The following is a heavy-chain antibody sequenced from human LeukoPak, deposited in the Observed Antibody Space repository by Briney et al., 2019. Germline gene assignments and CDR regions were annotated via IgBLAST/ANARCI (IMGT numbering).Heavy chain of an antibody. CDR1: GFTFSSYS. CDR3: AKDPGYQVVYCFDY. J-gene: IGHJ4*02. D-gene: IGHD2-2*01. Sequence: PGGSLRLSCAASGFTFSSYSMSWVRQAPGKGLEWVSGISGSGGSTDYADSVKGRFTISSNNSKNTLYLQMNSLRVEDTAVYYCAKDPGYQVVYCFDYWGQGTLVTVSS. V-gene: IGHV3-23*01. CDR2: ISGSGGST.